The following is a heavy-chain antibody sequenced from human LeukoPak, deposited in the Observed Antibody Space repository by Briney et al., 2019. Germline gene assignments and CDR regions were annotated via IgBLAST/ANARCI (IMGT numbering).Heavy chain of an antibody. D-gene: IGHD2-15*01. CDR3: AIVVVVAAPEYYFDY. Sequence: GASLKISCKGSGSRFTSYWIGWVRQMPGKGLEWMGIIYPGDSDTRYSPSFQGQVTISADKSISTAYLQWSSLKASDTAMYYCAIVVVVAAPEYYFDYWGQGTLVTVSS. CDR2: IYPGDSDT. V-gene: IGHV5-51*01. J-gene: IGHJ4*02. CDR1: GSRFTSYW.